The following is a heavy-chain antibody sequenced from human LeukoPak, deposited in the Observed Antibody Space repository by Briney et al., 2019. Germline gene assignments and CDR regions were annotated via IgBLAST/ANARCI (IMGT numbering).Heavy chain of an antibody. CDR3: ARGGTSYYESSGYDS. D-gene: IGHD3-22*01. Sequence: VASVKVSCKASNSTFSGMSWVRQAPGQGLEWMGWIGAYSGDAHYAQKVQDRVTLTADTSTNTAFMELRSLTSDDTAIYYCARGGTSYYESSGYDSWGQGTLVTVTS. CDR2: IGAYSGDA. CDR1: NSTFSG. J-gene: IGHJ4*02. V-gene: IGHV1-18*01.